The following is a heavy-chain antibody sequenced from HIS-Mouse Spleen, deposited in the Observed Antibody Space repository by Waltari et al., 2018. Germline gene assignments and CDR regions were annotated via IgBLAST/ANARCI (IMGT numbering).Heavy chain of an antibody. CDR2: IYYSGST. CDR3: AREIPYSSSWYDWYFDL. CDR1: GGSISSSSYY. Sequence: QLQLQESGPGLVKPSETLSLTCTVSGGSISSSSYYWGWIRQPPGKGLEWIGRIYYSGSTSYNPSIKGRVTISGDTSKNQFSLTLGSVTAADTAVYYCAREIPYSSSWYDWYFDLWGRGTLVTVSS. J-gene: IGHJ2*01. D-gene: IGHD6-13*01. V-gene: IGHV4-39*07.